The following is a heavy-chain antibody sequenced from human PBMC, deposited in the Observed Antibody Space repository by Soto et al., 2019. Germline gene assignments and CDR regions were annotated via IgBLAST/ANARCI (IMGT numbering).Heavy chain of an antibody. D-gene: IGHD6-19*01. Sequence: ASVKVSCKASGYTFTSYGISWVRQAPGQGLEWMGWISAYNGNTNYAQKLQGRVTMTTDTSTSTAYMELRSLRSDDTAVYYCARTVAGMVGYYYYGMDVWGQGTTVTVSS. V-gene: IGHV1-18*04. J-gene: IGHJ6*02. CDR3: ARTVAGMVGYYYYGMDV. CDR2: ISAYNGNT. CDR1: GYTFTSYG.